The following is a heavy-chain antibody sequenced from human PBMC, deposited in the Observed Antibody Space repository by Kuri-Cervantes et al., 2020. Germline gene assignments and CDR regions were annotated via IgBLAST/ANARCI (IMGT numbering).Heavy chain of an antibody. CDR2: ISYDGSNK. CDR3: AREGGATYYYYYGMDV. D-gene: IGHD1-26*01. Sequence: LSLTCAASGFTFSSYAMHWVRQAPGKGLEWVAVISYDGSNKYYADSVKGRFTISRDNAKNSLYLQMNSLRAEDTALYHCAREGGATYYYYYGMDVWGQGTTVTVSS. J-gene: IGHJ6*02. CDR1: GFTFSSYA. V-gene: IGHV3-30-3*01.